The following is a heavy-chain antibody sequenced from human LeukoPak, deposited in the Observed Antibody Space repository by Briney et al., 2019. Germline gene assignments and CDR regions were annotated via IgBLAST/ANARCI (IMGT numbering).Heavy chain of an antibody. V-gene: IGHV1-8*01. Sequence: ASVKVSCKASGYTFTSYDINWVRQATGQGLEWMGWMNPNSGNTGYAQKFQGRVTMTRNTSISTAYMELSSLRSEDTAVYYCASNYYDSSGYYHTFDYWGQGTLVTVSS. CDR3: ASNYYDSSGYYHTFDY. CDR2: MNPNSGNT. D-gene: IGHD3-22*01. CDR1: GYTFTSYD. J-gene: IGHJ4*02.